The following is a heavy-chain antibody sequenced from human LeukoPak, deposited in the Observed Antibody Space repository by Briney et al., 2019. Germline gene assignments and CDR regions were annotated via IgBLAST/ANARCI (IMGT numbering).Heavy chain of an antibody. CDR1: GGSINSSSYY. D-gene: IGHD1-26*01. Sequence: KPSETLSLTCTVSGGSINSSSYYWGWIRQPPGKGLEWIGSIHYSGSTYYNPSLKSRVTISVDTSKNHFSLKLSSVTASDTAVYYCARHEGGSYFLFNYWGQGTLVTVSS. CDR2: IHYSGST. V-gene: IGHV4-39*01. CDR3: ARHEGGSYFLFNY. J-gene: IGHJ4*02.